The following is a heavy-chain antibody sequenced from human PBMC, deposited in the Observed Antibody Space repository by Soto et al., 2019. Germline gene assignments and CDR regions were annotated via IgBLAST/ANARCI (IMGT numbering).Heavy chain of an antibody. J-gene: IGHJ4*02. V-gene: IGHV1-24*01. CDR1: GYTLAELS. CDR2: FDPEDGET. D-gene: IGHD3-3*01. Sequence: ASVKVSCKVSGYTLAELSMHWVRQAPGKGLEWMGGFDPEDGETIYAQKFQGRVTMTEDTSTDTAYMELSSLRSEDTAVYYCATDLPVRFLEWLYRGRLAYWGQGTLDTGSS. CDR3: ATDLPVRFLEWLYRGRLAY.